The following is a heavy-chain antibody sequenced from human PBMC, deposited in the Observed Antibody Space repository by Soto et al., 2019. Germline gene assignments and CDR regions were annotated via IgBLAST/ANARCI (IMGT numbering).Heavy chain of an antibody. J-gene: IGHJ4*02. V-gene: IGHV3-11*06. CDR3: ARHDYGGEGLDY. Sequence: GGSLRLSCAASGFTFSDYYMSWIRQAPGKGLKWVSYISSSSSYTNYADSVKGRFTISRDNAKNSLYLQMNSLRAEDTAVYYCARHDYGGEGLDYWGQGTLVTVSS. CDR1: GFTFSDYY. CDR2: ISSSSSYT. D-gene: IGHD4-17*01.